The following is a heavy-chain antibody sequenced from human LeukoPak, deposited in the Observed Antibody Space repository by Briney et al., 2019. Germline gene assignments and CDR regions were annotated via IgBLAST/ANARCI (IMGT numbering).Heavy chain of an antibody. CDR2: INHSGST. CDR3: ASRGSSGSLTS. J-gene: IGHJ4*02. V-gene: IGHV4-34*01. Sequence: SETLSLTCAVYGGSFSGYYWSWIRQPPGKGLEWIGEINHSGSTNYNPSLKSRVTISVDTSKNQFSLKLSSVTAADSAVYYCASRGSSGSLTSWGQGTLVTVSS. D-gene: IGHD6-19*01. CDR1: GGSFSGYY.